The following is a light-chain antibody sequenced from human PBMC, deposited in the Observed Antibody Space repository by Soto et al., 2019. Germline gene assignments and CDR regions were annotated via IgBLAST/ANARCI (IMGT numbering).Light chain of an antibody. CDR3: QQAKSFPWT. Sequence: DIQMTQSPSSVSASIGDRVTITCRASQVSNLLAWYQQKPGKAPKLLIYAISSLQNGLPSRFSGSGSGTDFTLTISSLQPEDFATYYCQQAKSFPWTFGQGTKVEIK. J-gene: IGKJ1*01. CDR1: QVSNL. V-gene: IGKV1-12*01. CDR2: AIS.